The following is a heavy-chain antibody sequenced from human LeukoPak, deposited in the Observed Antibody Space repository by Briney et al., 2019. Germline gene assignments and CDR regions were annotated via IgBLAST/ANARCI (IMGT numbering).Heavy chain of an antibody. D-gene: IGHD3-3*01. CDR2: ISYGGIDK. CDR1: GFNFSSYA. J-gene: IGHJ3*02. Sequence: PGTSLRLSCAASGFNFSSYAMHWVRQAPGEGLEWVGLISYGGIDKSYADSAKGRFTISRDSSKRTLYLQMNSLRAEDTAMYYCARESWSDSVAFDIWGLGTMVIASS. CDR3: ARESWSDSVAFDI. V-gene: IGHV3-30*04.